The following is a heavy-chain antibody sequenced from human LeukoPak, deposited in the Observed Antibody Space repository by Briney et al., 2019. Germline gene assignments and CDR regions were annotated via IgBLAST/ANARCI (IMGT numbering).Heavy chain of an antibody. CDR2: ISSSGSPV. V-gene: IGHV3-11*01. D-gene: IGHD3-10*01. J-gene: IGHJ6*02. Sequence: GGSLRLSCAASGFTFSDYYMTWIRQVPGQELEWLSYISSSGSPVYYADSVKGRFSISRDNAKKLVYLQMNSLRADDTAIYYCARGFFGSGTSRMDVWGQGTTVTVSS. CDR1: GFTFSDYY. CDR3: ARGFFGSGTSRMDV.